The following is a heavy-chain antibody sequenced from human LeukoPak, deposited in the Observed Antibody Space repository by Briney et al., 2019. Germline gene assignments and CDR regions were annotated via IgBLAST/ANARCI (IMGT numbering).Heavy chain of an antibody. Sequence: SETLSLTCTVSGGSISSSAYYWGWIRQPPGKGLEWIGSIYYTGITYDNPSLKTRVIMSVDTSKNQFSLKLSSVTAADTAVYYCVRHTAMGSPLHYWGQGILVSVSS. CDR1: GGSISSSAYY. J-gene: IGHJ4*02. D-gene: IGHD5-18*01. CDR3: VRHTAMGSPLHY. CDR2: IYYTGIT. V-gene: IGHV4-39*01.